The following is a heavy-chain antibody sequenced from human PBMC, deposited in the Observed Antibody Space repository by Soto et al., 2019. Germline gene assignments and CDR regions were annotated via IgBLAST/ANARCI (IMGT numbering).Heavy chain of an antibody. Sequence: EVQLVESGGGLVQPGGSLRLSCAASGFAVSSNYMTWVRQAPGKGLEWVSDVHSGGGTYYADSVKDRFILSRDNSKNTVYLQMSSLRAEDTALYYCATGGSGVFDYWGQGTLVTVSS. V-gene: IGHV3-66*01. CDR1: GFAVSSNY. D-gene: IGHD6-19*01. CDR2: VHSGGGT. CDR3: ATGGSGVFDY. J-gene: IGHJ4*02.